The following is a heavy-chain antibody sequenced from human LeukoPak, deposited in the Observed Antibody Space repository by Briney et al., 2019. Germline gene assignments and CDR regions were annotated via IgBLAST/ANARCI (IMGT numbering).Heavy chain of an antibody. Sequence: SETLSLTCTVSGDSISSYYWSWIRQPPGKGLEWIGHIYYSGNTYYGPSLKGRVIISIDTAKNQFSLSLRSVTAADTAVYYCARVAASMVRGVIIRTGWFDPWGQGTPVIVSS. CDR2: IYYSGNT. CDR1: GDSISSYY. J-gene: IGHJ5*02. CDR3: ARVAASMVRGVIIRTGWFDP. D-gene: IGHD3-10*01. V-gene: IGHV4-59*01.